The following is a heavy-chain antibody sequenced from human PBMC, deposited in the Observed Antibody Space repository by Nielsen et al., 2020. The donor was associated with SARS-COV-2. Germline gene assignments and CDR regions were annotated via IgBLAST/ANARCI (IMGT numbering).Heavy chain of an antibody. CDR3: ARERLEMATEDY. Sequence: GGSLRLSCAASGFTFSSYGMHWVRQAPGKGLEWVAVISYDGSNKYYADSVKGRFAVSRDNSKNTVYLQMNSLRAEDTAVYYCARERLEMATEDYWGQGTLVTVSS. D-gene: IGHD5-24*01. CDR1: GFTFSSYG. V-gene: IGHV3-30*03. J-gene: IGHJ4*02. CDR2: ISYDGSNK.